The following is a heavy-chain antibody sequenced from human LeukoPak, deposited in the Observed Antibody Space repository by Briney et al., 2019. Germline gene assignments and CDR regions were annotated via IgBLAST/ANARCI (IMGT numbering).Heavy chain of an antibody. Sequence: GGSLRLSCAASGFTFDDYAMHWVRQAPGKGLEWVSGISWNSGSIGYADSVKGRFTISRDNAKNSLYLQMNSLRAEDTALYYCAKANDYGGNSGWFDYWGQGTLVTVSS. J-gene: IGHJ4*02. D-gene: IGHD4-23*01. CDR2: ISWNSGSI. V-gene: IGHV3-9*01. CDR3: AKANDYGGNSGWFDY. CDR1: GFTFDDYA.